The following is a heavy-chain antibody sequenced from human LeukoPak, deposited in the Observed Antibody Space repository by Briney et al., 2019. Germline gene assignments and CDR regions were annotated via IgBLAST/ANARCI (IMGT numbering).Heavy chain of an antibody. D-gene: IGHD2-2*01. CDR2: ISYDGSNK. J-gene: IGHJ4*02. V-gene: IGHV3-30*04. CDR3: ARDWQDIVVVPAAYFDY. CDR1: GFTFSSYA. Sequence: GGSLRPSCAASGFTFSSYAMHWVRQAPGKGLEWVAVISYDGSNKYYADSVKGRFTISRDNSKNTLYLQMNSLRAEDTAVYYCARDWQDIVVVPAAYFDYWGQGTLVTVSS.